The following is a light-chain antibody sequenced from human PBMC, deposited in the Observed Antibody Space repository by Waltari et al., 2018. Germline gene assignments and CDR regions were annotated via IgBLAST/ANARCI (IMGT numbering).Light chain of an antibody. Sequence: EIVLTQSPGTLSFSPGESATLSCRASQSVGTYLAWYQQTPGQAPRLLIYGASTRATGIPARFSGSGSGTEFTLTISSLQSEDFAVYYCQQYNNWPMYTFGQGTKLEIK. V-gene: IGKV3-15*01. CDR3: QQYNNWPMYT. CDR2: GAS. J-gene: IGKJ2*01. CDR1: QSVGTY.